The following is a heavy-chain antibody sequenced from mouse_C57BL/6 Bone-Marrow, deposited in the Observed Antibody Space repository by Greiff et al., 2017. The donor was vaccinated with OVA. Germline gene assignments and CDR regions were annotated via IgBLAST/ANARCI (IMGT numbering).Heavy chain of an antibody. Sequence: QVQLKQSGAELVRPGTSVKVSCKASGYAFTNYLIEWVKQRPGQGLEWIGVINPGSGGTNYNEKFKGKATLTADKSSSTAYMQLSSLTSEDSAVYFCARGRDGYPSFAYWGQGTLVTVSA. CDR3: ARGRDGYPSFAY. D-gene: IGHD2-3*01. J-gene: IGHJ3*01. V-gene: IGHV1-54*01. CDR1: GYAFTNYL. CDR2: INPGSGGT.